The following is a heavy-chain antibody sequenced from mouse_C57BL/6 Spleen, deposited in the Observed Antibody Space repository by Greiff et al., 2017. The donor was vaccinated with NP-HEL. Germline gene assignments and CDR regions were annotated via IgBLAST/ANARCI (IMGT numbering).Heavy chain of an antibody. J-gene: IGHJ2*01. CDR3: AREDGTFDY. Sequence: EVQLQQSGPELVKPGASVKISCKASGYTFTDYYMNWVKQSHGKSLEWIGDINPNNGGTSYNQKFKGKATVTVDKSSSTAYMELRSLTSEDSAVYYCAREDGTFDYWGKGTTLTVSS. CDR2: INPNNGGT. CDR1: GYTFTDYY. V-gene: IGHV1-26*01.